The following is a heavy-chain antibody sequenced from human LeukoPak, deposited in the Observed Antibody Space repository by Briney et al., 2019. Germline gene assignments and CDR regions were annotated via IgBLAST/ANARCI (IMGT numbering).Heavy chain of an antibody. V-gene: IGHV3-23*01. CDR2: IIDSGNSL. J-gene: IGHJ4*02. Sequence: GGSLRLSCAASGFTFSSYAMSWVRQAPGKGLEWVSTIIDSGNSLYYADSVEGRFTISRDNSKNTLYLQMNSLRAGDTAVYYCAKDPIFSGSYGVFDSWGQGTLVTVSS. CDR1: GFTFSSYA. D-gene: IGHD1-26*01. CDR3: AKDPIFSGSYGVFDS.